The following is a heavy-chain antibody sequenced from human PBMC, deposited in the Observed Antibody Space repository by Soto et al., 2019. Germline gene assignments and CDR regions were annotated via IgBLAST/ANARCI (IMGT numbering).Heavy chain of an antibody. CDR3: AKEFTKLRYFDWSYSLDY. J-gene: IGHJ4*02. V-gene: IGHV3-7*05. CDR1: GFTFSSYC. CDR2: IRQDGSEK. D-gene: IGHD3-9*01. Sequence: HPGGSLRLSCAAAGFTFSSYCMSWVRQAPGKGLEWVADIRQDGSEKYYVDSVKGRFTISRDNSKDTLYLQMNSLRAEDTAVYYCAKEFTKLRYFDWSYSLDYWGQGTLVTVSS.